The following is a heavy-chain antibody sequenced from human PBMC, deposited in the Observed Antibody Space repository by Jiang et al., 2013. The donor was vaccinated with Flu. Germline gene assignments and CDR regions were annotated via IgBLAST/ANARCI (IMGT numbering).Heavy chain of an antibody. CDR3: ARVWVVEFGRDYYGMDV. CDR1: GGSISSGSYY. V-gene: IGHV4-61*02. D-gene: IGHD2-15*01. J-gene: IGHJ6*02. Sequence: GPGLVKPSQTLSLTCTVSGGSISSGSYYWSWIRQPAGKGLEWIGRIYTSGSTNYNPSLKSRVTISVDTSKNQFSLKLSSVTAADTAVYYCARVWVVEFGRDYYGMDVWGQGTTVTVSS. CDR2: IYTSGST.